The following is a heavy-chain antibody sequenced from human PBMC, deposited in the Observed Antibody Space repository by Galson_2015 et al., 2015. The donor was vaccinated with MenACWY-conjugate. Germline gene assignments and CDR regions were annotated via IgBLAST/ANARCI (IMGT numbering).Heavy chain of an antibody. V-gene: IGHV3-30*19. D-gene: IGHD6-19*01. J-gene: IGHJ6*02. Sequence: SLRLSCAASGFTFSSYGMHWVRQAPGKGLEWVAVISSDGSTKYYADSVKGRFTISRDNPRNMLYLQVNSLRVEDTAVYCCARGLGSSGWRTGMDVWGQGTTVAVSS. CDR3: ARGLGSSGWRTGMDV. CDR1: GFTFSSYG. CDR2: ISSDGSTK.